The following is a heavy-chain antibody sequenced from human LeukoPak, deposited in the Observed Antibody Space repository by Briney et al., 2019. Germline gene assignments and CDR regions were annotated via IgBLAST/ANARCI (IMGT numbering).Heavy chain of an antibody. V-gene: IGHV4-38-2*02. CDR3: AAVAAAAPYNWFDP. D-gene: IGHD6-13*01. CDR2: IYHSGST. Sequence: SETLPLTCTVSGYSISSGYYWGWIRQPPGKGLEWIGSIYHSGSTYYNPSLKSRVTISVDTSKNQFSLKLSSVTAADTAVYYCAAVAAAAPYNWFDPWGQGTLVTVSS. CDR1: GYSISSGYY. J-gene: IGHJ5*02.